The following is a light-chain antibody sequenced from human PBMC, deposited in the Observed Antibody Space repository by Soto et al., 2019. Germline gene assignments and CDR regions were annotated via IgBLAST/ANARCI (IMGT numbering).Light chain of an antibody. Sequence: EIVLTQSPGTLSLSPGERATLSCRASQSVSSSYLAWYQQKAGQAPRLLIYGASSRANGIPDRFSGSGSGTDFTLTISRLEPEDFAVYYCQQYGSSLWSFGQGTKVEIK. V-gene: IGKV3-20*01. J-gene: IGKJ1*01. CDR1: QSVSSSY. CDR2: GAS. CDR3: QQYGSSLWS.